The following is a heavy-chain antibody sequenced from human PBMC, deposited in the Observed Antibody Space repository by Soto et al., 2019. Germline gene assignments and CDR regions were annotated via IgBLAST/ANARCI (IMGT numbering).Heavy chain of an antibody. V-gene: IGHV3-23*01. D-gene: IGHD1-1*01. Sequence: EVQLLESGGDLVQPGGSLRLSCAVSGFTFSSYGMRWVRQAPGQGLEWVSSISHSGNTYYSDSVKGRFTISRDNSKNTLYFQMDSLRAEDTATYYCAKLLHNSHYNVMDVWGRGTTVTVSS. CDR3: AKLLHNSHYNVMDV. CDR2: ISHSGNT. CDR1: GFTFSSYG. J-gene: IGHJ6*02.